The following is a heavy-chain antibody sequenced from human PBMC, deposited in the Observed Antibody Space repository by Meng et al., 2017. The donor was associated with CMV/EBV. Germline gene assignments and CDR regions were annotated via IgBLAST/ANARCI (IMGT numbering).Heavy chain of an antibody. CDR3: ARVGVGATWYFDY. CDR2: ISAYNGNT. V-gene: IGHV1-18*01. J-gene: IGHJ4*02. CDR1: GYTISIYG. Sequence: PREQSAGEVKNPGAPAMFSSKAYGYTISIYGISWVRQAPGQGLEWMGWISAYNGNTNYAQKLQGRVTMTTDTSTSTAYMELRSLRSDDTAVYYCARVGVGATWYFDYWGQGALVTVSS. D-gene: IGHD1-26*01.